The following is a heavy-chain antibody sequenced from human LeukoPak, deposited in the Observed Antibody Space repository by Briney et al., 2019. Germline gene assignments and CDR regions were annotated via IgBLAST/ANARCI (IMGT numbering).Heavy chain of an antibody. CDR2: INPNGGGT. CDR1: GYTFTGYY. CDR3: ARVRAVVVPAANDGLDI. V-gene: IGHV1-2*02. D-gene: IGHD2-2*01. Sequence: PVASVKVSCKASGYTFTGYYLHWVRQAPGQGLEWMGWINPNGGGTNSAQKFQGRVTMTRDTSISTAYMELSRLRFDDTAIYYCARVRAVVVPAANDGLDIWGQGTMVTVSS. J-gene: IGHJ3*02.